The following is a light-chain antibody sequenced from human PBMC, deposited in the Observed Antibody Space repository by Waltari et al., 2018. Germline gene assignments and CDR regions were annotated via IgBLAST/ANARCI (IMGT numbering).Light chain of an antibody. J-gene: IGKJ1*01. CDR3: QQYYATPRT. V-gene: IGKV4-1*01. CDR2: WAS. Sequence: DIVMTQSPESLAVSLGERATINCRSSQNVLYDSNNKNYLAWYQHKSGQSPKLLIYWASTRDSGVPDRFSGSGSETEFTLTISDLQADDVAVYYCQQYYATPRTFGQGTRVEIK. CDR1: QNVLYDSNNKNY.